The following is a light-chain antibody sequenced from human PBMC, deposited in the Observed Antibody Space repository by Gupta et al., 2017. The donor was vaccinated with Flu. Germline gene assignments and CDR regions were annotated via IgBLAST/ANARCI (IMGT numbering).Light chain of an antibody. J-gene: IGLJ1*01. CDR2: SSH. V-gene: IGLV1-44*01. Sequence: QSLLTQPPSASGTPGQRVTISCSGGSSNIGSNTVNWYQQLPGTAPKLLIYSSHQRPSGVPARFSGSKSDTSASLAISGLQSEDEGDYYCASWEDRLDGYVFGSGTKVTVL. CDR3: ASWEDRLDGYV. CDR1: SSNIGSNT.